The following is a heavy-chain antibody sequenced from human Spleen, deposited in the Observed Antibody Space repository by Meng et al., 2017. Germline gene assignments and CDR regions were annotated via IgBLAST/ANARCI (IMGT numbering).Heavy chain of an antibody. D-gene: IGHD6-19*01. V-gene: IGHV1-18*01. CDR2: LGAHDGDT. Sequence: QVQPVQSGPEVKKPGASVKVSCKASDYTFTGYGVSWVRQAPGQGLEWMAWLGAHDGDTSHAPKFQGRVTVSADRPTATAYMELRSLRPEDTAVYYCARDFTSGSSGDPWGQGTLVTVSS. J-gene: IGHJ5*02. CDR3: ARDFTSGSSGDP. CDR1: DYTFTGYG.